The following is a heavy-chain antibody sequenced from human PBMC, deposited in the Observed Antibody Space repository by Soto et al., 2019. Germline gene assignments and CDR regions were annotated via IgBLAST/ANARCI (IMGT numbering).Heavy chain of an antibody. CDR1: GFTFSSYG. CDR3: ARDGGRGGGGYFDL. V-gene: IGHV3-21*01. Sequence: EVQLVESGGGLVKPGGSLRLSCAASGFTFSSYGMNWVRQAPGKGLEWVSSISSSSSYIYYADSVKGRFTISRDNAKNSLYLQMKSLGAEDTAVYYCARDGGRGGGGYFDLWGRGTLVTVSS. CDR2: ISSSSSYI. D-gene: IGHD3-16*01. J-gene: IGHJ2*01.